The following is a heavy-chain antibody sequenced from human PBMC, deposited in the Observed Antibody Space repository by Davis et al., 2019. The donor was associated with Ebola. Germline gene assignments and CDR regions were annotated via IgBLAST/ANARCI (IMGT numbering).Heavy chain of an antibody. CDR2: IIPIFGTA. CDR3: ASVEMATPKAWYFDL. D-gene: IGHD5-24*01. J-gene: IGHJ2*01. Sequence: SVKVSCKASGYTFTSYGISWVRQAPGQGLEWMGGIIPIFGTANYAQKFQGRVTITADESTSTAYMELSSLRSEDTAVYYCASVEMATPKAWYFDLWGRGTLVTVSS. CDR1: GYTFTSYG. V-gene: IGHV1-69*13.